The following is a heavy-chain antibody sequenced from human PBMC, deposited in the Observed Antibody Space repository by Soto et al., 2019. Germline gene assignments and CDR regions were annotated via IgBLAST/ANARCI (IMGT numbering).Heavy chain of an antibody. J-gene: IGHJ5*02. D-gene: IGHD3-22*01. Sequence: SETLSLTCAVSGGSITSGAYYWTWIRQHPGKGLEWIAYIHYSGRTYYNPSLKSRVTISVDTSNNQFSLKLSSVTAADTAVYYCARYYFDSSGYSNWFDPWGQGTLVTVS. V-gene: IGHV4-31*11. CDR1: GGSITSGAYY. CDR2: IHYSGRT. CDR3: ARYYFDSSGYSNWFDP.